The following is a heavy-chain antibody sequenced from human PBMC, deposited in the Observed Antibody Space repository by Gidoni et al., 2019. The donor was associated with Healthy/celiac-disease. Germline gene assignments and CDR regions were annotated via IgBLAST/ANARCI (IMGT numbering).Heavy chain of an antibody. CDR2: ISSSSSYT. CDR3: ARELSGSYYFDY. Sequence: RLSCAASGFTFSDYYMSWIRQAPGKGLEWVSYISSSSSYTNYADSVKGRFTISRDNAKNSLYLQMNSLRAEDTAAYYCARELSGSYYFDYWGQGTLVTVSS. CDR1: GFTFSDYY. D-gene: IGHD1-26*01. J-gene: IGHJ4*02. V-gene: IGHV3-11*06.